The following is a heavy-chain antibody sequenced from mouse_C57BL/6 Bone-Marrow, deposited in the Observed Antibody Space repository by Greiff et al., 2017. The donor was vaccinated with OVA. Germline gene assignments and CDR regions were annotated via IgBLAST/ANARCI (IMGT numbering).Heavy chain of an antibody. CDR3: ARYDDYDVDY. J-gene: IGHJ2*01. D-gene: IGHD2-4*01. CDR1: GYTFTSYW. V-gene: IGHV1-55*01. CDR2: IYPGSGST. Sequence: QVQLQPGAELVKPGASVKMSCKASGYTFTSYWITWVKQRPGQGLEWIGDIYPGSGSTNYNEKFKSKATLTVDTSSSTAYMQLSSLTSEDSAVYYCARYDDYDVDYWGQGTTLTVSS.